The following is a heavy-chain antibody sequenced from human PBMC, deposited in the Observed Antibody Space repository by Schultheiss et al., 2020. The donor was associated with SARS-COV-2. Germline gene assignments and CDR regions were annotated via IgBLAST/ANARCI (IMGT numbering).Heavy chain of an antibody. CDR2: IYTSGST. J-gene: IGHJ4*02. D-gene: IGHD6-19*01. Sequence: SQTLSLTCAVSGYSISSGYYWGWIRQPPGKGLEWIGRIYTSGSTNYNPSLKSRVTMSVDTSKNQFSLKLSSVTAADTAVYYCATPFYSSGWFDYWGQGTLVTVYS. V-gene: IGHV4-38-2*01. CDR1: GYSISSGYY. CDR3: ATPFYSSGWFDY.